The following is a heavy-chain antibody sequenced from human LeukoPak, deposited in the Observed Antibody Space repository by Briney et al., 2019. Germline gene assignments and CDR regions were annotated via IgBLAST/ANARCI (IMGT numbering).Heavy chain of an antibody. CDR3: AREIPAFDY. J-gene: IGHJ4*02. CDR2: VSGGGGST. CDR1: GGSISSYY. Sequence: ETLSLTCTVSGGSISSYYWSWVRQAPGKGLEWVSAVSGGGGSTYYTDSVKGRFTISRDNSKNTLYLQMNSLRAEDTAVYYCAREIPAFDYWGQGTLVTVSS. V-gene: IGHV3-23*01.